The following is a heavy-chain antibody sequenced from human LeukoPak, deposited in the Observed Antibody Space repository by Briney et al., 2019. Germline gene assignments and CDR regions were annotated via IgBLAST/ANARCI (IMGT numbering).Heavy chain of an antibody. V-gene: IGHV4-4*02. CDR2: INHSGST. Sequence: SETLSLTCAVSGGSISSSNWWSWVRQPPGKGLEWIGEINHSGSTNYNPSLKSRVTISVDTSKNQFSLKLSSVTAADTAVYYCARVGIAADNNWFDPWGQGTLVTVSS. J-gene: IGHJ5*02. CDR1: GGSISSSNW. CDR3: ARVGIAADNNWFDP. D-gene: IGHD6-13*01.